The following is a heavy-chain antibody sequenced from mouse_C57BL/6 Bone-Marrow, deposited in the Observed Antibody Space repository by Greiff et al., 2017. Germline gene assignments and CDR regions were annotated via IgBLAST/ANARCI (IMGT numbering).Heavy chain of an antibody. CDR3: ARTGAAGYYAMDY. Sequence: VQLQQSGPGLVQPSQSLSITCTVSGFSLTSYGVHWVRQSPGTGLEWLGVIWSGGSTDYNAAFISRLSISKDNSKSQVFFKMNSLQADDTAIYYCARTGAAGYYAMDYWGQGTSVTGSS. CDR1: GFSLTSYG. CDR2: IWSGGST. V-gene: IGHV2-2*01. D-gene: IGHD6-1*01. J-gene: IGHJ4*01.